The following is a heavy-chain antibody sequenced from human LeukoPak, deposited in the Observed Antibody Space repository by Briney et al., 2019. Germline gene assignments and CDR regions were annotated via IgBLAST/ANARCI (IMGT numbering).Heavy chain of an antibody. CDR3: ARGPNSTGWYPH. V-gene: IGHV4-34*01. CDR1: GVSIRSYY. CDR2: INHIGST. D-gene: IGHD6-19*01. J-gene: IGHJ4*02. Sequence: SETLSLTCIVSGVSIRSYYWTWIRQPPGKGLEWIGEINHIGSTNYNPSLKSRVTISVDTSKNQFSLKLTSVTAADAAIYYCARGPNSTGWYPHWGQGTLVTVSS.